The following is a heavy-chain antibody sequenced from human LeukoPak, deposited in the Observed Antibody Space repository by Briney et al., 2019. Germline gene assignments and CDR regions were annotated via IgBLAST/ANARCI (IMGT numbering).Heavy chain of an antibody. D-gene: IGHD1-14*01. V-gene: IGHV3-30-3*01. CDR2: ISSDGTNK. Sequence: VRSLRLSCAASGVIFCGYAMDWVRSATRQGLDWVAVISSDGTNKYYADSVKGRFSISRDNSKKMFYLQMDSLRPEDTAVYYCATDRLDNPTYVLRWGQGTLVTVSS. CDR3: ATDRLDNPTYVLR. CDR1: GVIFCGYA. J-gene: IGHJ4*02.